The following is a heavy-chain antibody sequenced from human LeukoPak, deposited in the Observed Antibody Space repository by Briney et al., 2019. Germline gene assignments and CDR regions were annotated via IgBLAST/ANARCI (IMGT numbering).Heavy chain of an antibody. CDR3: AGAYYDFWSGFDY. CDR2: IYTSGST. CDR1: GGSISSGSYY. Sequence: SETLSLTCTVSGGSISSGSYYWSWIRQPAGKGLEWIGRIYTSGSTNYNPSLKSRVTISVDTSKNQFSLKLSSVTAADTAVYYCAGAYYDFWSGFDYWGQGTLVTVSS. J-gene: IGHJ4*02. V-gene: IGHV4-61*02. D-gene: IGHD3-3*01.